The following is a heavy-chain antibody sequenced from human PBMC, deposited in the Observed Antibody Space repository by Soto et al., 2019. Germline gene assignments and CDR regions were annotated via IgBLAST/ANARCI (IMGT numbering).Heavy chain of an antibody. D-gene: IGHD2-21*02. CDR3: AKDQTDVTLFDY. CDR2: ISGRGVDT. V-gene: IGHV3-23*01. CDR1: GFSFSSLA. J-gene: IGHJ4*02. Sequence: GGSLRLACAASGFSFSSLAMSWVRQTPGKGLEWVSSISGRGVDTLYADSVKGRFTISRDNSRNTLYLQVNSLRAEDTAVYYCAKDQTDVTLFDYWGQGTLVTVSS.